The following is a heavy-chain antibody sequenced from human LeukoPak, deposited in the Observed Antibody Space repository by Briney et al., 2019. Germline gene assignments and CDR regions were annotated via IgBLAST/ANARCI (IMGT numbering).Heavy chain of an antibody. CDR1: GDSSSNSIYY. V-gene: IGHV4-39*07. CDR2: IDYSGST. J-gene: IGHJ4*02. CDR3: AREYTLYRSGWFLDY. D-gene: IGHD6-19*01. Sequence: SETLSLTCTVSGDSSSNSIYYWGWIRQPPGKGLEWIGTIDYSGSTYYNPSLKSRATISIDTSKNQFSLKLSSVTAADTAVYYCAREYTLYRSGWFLDYWGQGTVVTVSS.